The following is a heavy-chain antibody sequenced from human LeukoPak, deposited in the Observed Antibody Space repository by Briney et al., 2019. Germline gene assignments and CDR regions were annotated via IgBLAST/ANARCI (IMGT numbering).Heavy chain of an antibody. D-gene: IGHD6-13*01. V-gene: IGHV4-59*01. CDR3: ARVLSSSWRKRFDP. CDR2: IYYRGST. CDR1: GGSISSYY. J-gene: IGHJ5*02. Sequence: SETLSLTCTVSGGSISSYYWSWIRQPPGKGLEWIGYIYYRGSTNYNPSLKSRVTISVDTSKNQFSLKLSSVTAADTAVYYCARVLSSSWRKRFDPWGQGTLVTVSS.